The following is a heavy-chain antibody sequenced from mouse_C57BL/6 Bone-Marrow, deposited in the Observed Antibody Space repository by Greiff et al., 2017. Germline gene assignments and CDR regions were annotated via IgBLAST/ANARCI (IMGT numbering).Heavy chain of an antibody. CDR3: ARRLLYSEYAWWYFDV. V-gene: IGHV1-64*01. Sequence: QVQLQQPGAELVKPGASVKLSCKASGYTFTSYWMHWVQQRPGQGLEWIGKIHPNSGSTNYNEKFKSKATLTVDKASSTVFLQLSSLSSEDSAFYCCARRLLYSEYAWWYFDVWGTGTTVTVSS. J-gene: IGHJ1*03. CDR1: GYTFTSYW. CDR2: IHPNSGST. D-gene: IGHD2-4*01.